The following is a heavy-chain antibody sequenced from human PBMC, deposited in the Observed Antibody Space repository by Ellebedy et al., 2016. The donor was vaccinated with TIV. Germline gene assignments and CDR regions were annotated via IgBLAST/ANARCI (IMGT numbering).Heavy chain of an antibody. V-gene: IGHV3-30*18. CDR1: GFTFSSFG. CDR2: ISYDGNNK. Sequence: GESLKISCAASGFTFSSFGMHWVRQAPVKGLECVAAISYDGNNKYYGYSVKGRFTISRDNSKNTLSLQMNSLRGYDTAVYYCAKELHVDSAYWGPGTLVTVSS. D-gene: IGHD5-18*01. J-gene: IGHJ4*02. CDR3: AKELHVDSAY.